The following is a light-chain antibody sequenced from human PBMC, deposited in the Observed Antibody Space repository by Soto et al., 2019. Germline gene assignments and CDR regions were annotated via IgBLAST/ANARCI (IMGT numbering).Light chain of an antibody. CDR3: LQNHNYPRT. J-gene: IGKJ1*01. Sequence: AIQMTQSPSSLSASVGDRVTITCRASQDISDDVGWYQQTPGKAPKLLISGASRLQSGVPSRFSGSGSGAQFTLTITSLRPEDSAIYYCLQNHNYPRTFGQGTKVDIK. V-gene: IGKV1-6*01. CDR2: GAS. CDR1: QDISDD.